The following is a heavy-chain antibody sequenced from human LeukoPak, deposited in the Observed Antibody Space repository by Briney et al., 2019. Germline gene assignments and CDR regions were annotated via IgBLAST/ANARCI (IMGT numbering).Heavy chain of an antibody. D-gene: IGHD3-3*01. CDR3: ARRQVADFWSGYYTLVVQDAFDI. J-gene: IGHJ3*02. Sequence: LSLTXXVSXXSXSSSSYYWGWIRQPPGKGLEWIGSIYYSGSTYYNPPLKSRVTVSVDTSKNQFSLKLSSVTAADTAVYYCARRQVADFWSGYYTLVVQDAFDIWGQGTMVTVSS. CDR2: IYYSGST. CDR1: XXSXSSSSYY. V-gene: IGHV4-39*01.